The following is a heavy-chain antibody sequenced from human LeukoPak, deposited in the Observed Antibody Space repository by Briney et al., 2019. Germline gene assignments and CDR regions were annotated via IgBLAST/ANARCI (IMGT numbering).Heavy chain of an antibody. V-gene: IGHV3-30*02. Sequence: GGSLRLSCAASGFTFSSYGMHWVRQAPGKGLEWVAFIRYDGSNKYYADSVKGRFTISRDNSKNTLYLKMNSLRAEDTAVYYCAKEYYSNSPDYYYYYMDVWGKGTTVTVSS. J-gene: IGHJ6*03. CDR2: IRYDGSNK. CDR1: GFTFSSYG. CDR3: AKEYYSNSPDYYYYYMDV. D-gene: IGHD4-11*01.